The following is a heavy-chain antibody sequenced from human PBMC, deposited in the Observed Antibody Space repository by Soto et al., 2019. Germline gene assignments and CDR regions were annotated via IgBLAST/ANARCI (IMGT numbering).Heavy chain of an antibody. CDR2: IYYSGST. V-gene: IGHV4-59*01. Sequence: SETLPLTCTVSTDSISPYYWSWIRQPPGKGLEWIGFIYYSGSTTYNPSLKSRVTISVDTSKNQFSLKLSSVTAADTAVYYCARLNGYCISTNCHGYYGKAVWGQGTTVTVSS. J-gene: IGHJ6*02. D-gene: IGHD2-2*03. CDR3: ARLNGYCISTNCHGYYGKAV. CDR1: TDSISPYY.